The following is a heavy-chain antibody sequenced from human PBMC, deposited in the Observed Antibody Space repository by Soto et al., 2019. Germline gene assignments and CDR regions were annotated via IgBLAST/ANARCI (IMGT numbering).Heavy chain of an antibody. Sequence: SQTLSLTCAISWDSVSSNSAACNWIRPSPSRGLEWLGRTYYRSKWYNDYAISVKGRITINPDTSKNQFSLQLNSVTPEDTAVYYCARDRVAAAGRSYYYYGMDVWGQGTTVTVSS. J-gene: IGHJ6*02. D-gene: IGHD6-13*01. V-gene: IGHV6-1*01. CDR3: ARDRVAAAGRSYYYYGMDV. CDR1: WDSVSSNSAA. CDR2: TYYRSKWYN.